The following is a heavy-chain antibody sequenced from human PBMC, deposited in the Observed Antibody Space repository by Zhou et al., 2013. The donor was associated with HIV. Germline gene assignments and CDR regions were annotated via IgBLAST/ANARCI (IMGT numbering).Heavy chain of an antibody. CDR1: GYTFTSYY. D-gene: IGHD1-1*01. Sequence: QVQLVQSGAEVKKPGASVKVSCKASGYTFTSYYMHWVRQAPGQGLEWMGIINPFGGSTSYAQKFQGRVTMTRDTSTSTVYTELSSLRSEDTAIYYCARGRRTAGTTEPLDDWGQGTLVTVAS. J-gene: IGHJ4*02. V-gene: IGHV1-46*01. CDR3: ARGRRTAGTTEPLDD. CDR2: INPFGGST.